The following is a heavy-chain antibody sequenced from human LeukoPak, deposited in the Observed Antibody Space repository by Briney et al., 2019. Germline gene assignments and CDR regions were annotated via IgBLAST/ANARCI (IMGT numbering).Heavy chain of an antibody. Sequence: PGGSLRLSCAASGFTFSSYAMSWVRQAPGKGLEWVSAISGGGGSTYYADSVKGRFTISRDNSKNTLYLQMNSLRAEDTAVYYCAKDRVYPNYYFDYWGQGTLVTVSS. V-gene: IGHV3-23*01. CDR1: GFTFSSYA. J-gene: IGHJ4*02. CDR3: AKDRVYPNYYFDY. CDR2: ISGGGGST. D-gene: IGHD6-13*01.